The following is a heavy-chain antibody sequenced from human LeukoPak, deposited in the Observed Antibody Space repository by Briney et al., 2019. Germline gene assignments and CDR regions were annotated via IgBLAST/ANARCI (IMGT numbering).Heavy chain of an antibody. CDR2: INHSGST. D-gene: IGHD6-13*01. J-gene: IGHJ4*02. Sequence: SETLSLTCAVYGGSFSGYYWSWIRQPPGKGLEWIGEINHSGSTNYNPSLKSRVTISVDTSKNQFSLKLSSVTAADTAVYYCARHGSSWYEKDYFDYWGQGTLVTVSS. CDR3: ARHGSSWYEKDYFDY. V-gene: IGHV4-34*01. CDR1: GGSFSGYY.